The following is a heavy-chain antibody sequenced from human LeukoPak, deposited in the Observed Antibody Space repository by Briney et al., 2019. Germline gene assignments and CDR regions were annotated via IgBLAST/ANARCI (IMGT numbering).Heavy chain of an antibody. CDR2: ISASGSKI. Sequence: GGSLRLSCAASGFAFSNYAMNWVRQAPGKGLEWVSYISASGSKIYYAGSVKGRFTISRDNAKNSLYLQMNSLRADDTAVYYCGTEGVPCNGDCYDYWDQGTLATVSS. CDR3: GTEGVPCNGDCYDY. CDR1: GFAFSNYA. V-gene: IGHV3-48*03. J-gene: IGHJ4*02. D-gene: IGHD2/OR15-2a*01.